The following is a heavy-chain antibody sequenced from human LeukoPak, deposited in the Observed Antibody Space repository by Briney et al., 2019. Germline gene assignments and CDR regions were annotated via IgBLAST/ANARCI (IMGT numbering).Heavy chain of an antibody. D-gene: IGHD1-26*01. CDR2: IIPMFGTA. Sequence: SVKVSCKASGGTFSNYTISWVRQAPGQGIEWMGRIIPMFGTANYAQKFQGRVTITTGESTSTAYMELSSLRSEDTAVYYCARAMGATTGEVYWGQGTLVTVSS. V-gene: IGHV1-69*05. CDR3: ARAMGATTGEVY. J-gene: IGHJ4*02. CDR1: GGTFSNYT.